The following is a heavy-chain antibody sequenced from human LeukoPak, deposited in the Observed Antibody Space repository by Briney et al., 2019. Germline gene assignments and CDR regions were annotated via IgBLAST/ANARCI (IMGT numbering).Heavy chain of an antibody. CDR1: GFTFSSYG. CDR3: AKDQLGVGVYYYDSSVYYGAFDI. Sequence: PGRSLRLSCAASGFTFSSYGMHWVRQAPGKGLDWVAFIRYDGSNKYYADSVKGRFTISRDNSKNTLYLQMNSLRAEDTAVYYCAKDQLGVGVYYYDSSVYYGAFDIWGQGTMVTVSS. CDR2: IRYDGSNK. D-gene: IGHD3-22*01. J-gene: IGHJ3*02. V-gene: IGHV3-30*02.